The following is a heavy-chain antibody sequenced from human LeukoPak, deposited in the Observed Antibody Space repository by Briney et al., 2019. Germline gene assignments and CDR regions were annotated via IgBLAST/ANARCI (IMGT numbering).Heavy chain of an antibody. Sequence: SETLSLTCAVYGGSFSGYYWSWIRQPPGKGLEWIGEINHSGSTNYNPSLKSRVTISVDTSKNQFSLKLSSVTAADTAVYYCAVLRYFDWSSKKTDYWGQGTLVTVSS. D-gene: IGHD3-9*01. CDR3: AVLRYFDWSSKKTDY. CDR1: GGSFSGYY. V-gene: IGHV4-34*01. J-gene: IGHJ4*02. CDR2: INHSGST.